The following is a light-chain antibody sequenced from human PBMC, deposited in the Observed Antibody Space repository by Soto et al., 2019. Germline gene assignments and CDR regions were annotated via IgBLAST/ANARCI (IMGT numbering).Light chain of an antibody. V-gene: IGLV2-8*01. J-gene: IGLJ2*01. CDR3: SSYAGSSNLV. CDR1: SSDVGGYNY. CDR2: EVS. Sequence: QSALTQPPSTSGSPGQSVTISCTGTSSDVGGYNYVSWYQQHPGKAPKLMIYEVSKRPSGVPDRFSGSKSGNTASLTVSGLQAEDEADYHCSSYAGSSNLVFGGGTKVTVL.